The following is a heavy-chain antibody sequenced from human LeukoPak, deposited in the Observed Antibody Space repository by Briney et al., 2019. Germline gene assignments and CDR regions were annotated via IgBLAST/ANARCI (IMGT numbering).Heavy chain of an antibody. V-gene: IGHV3-21*01. CDR3: TRKGSQWDFLVDY. D-gene: IGHD2/OR15-2a*01. Sequence: GGSLRLSCSVSGFTFSSYEMNWVRQAPGKGLEWVSSITSSGRYIYYADSVEGRFTISRDNSENSLYLQMDSLTAEDTAVYYCTRKGSQWDFLVDYWGQGTRVAVSP. CDR1: GFTFSSYE. J-gene: IGHJ4*02. CDR2: ITSSGRYI.